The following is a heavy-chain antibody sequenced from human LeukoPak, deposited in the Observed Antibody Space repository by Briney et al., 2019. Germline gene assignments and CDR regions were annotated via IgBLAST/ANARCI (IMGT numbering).Heavy chain of an antibody. CDR1: GFTFSSYS. Sequence: GGSLRLSCAASGFTFSSYSMNWVRQAPGKGLEWVSSISSSSSYIYYADSVKGRFTISRDNAKNSLYLQMNSLRAEDTAVYYCARDREVVAATFDYWGQGTLVAVSS. CDR2: ISSSSSYI. D-gene: IGHD2-15*01. CDR3: ARDREVVAATFDY. J-gene: IGHJ4*02. V-gene: IGHV3-21*01.